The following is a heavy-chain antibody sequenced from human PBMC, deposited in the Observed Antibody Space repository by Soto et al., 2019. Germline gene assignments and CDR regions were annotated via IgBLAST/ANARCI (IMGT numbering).Heavy chain of an antibody. CDR1: GFTFSNYA. J-gene: IGHJ4*02. CDR2: ISTGGGST. CDR3: IARSLSSIPVFDY. Sequence: PGGSLRLSCAASGFTFSNYAMSWVRQAPGKGLEWVSGISTGGGSTYYADSVKGRFNISRDNSKNTLYLQMNSLRAEDTAVYYCIARSLSSIPVFDYWGQGTLVTVSS. D-gene: IGHD2-2*01. V-gene: IGHV3-23*01.